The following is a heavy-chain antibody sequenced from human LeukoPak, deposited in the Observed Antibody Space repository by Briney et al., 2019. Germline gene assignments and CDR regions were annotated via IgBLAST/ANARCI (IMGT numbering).Heavy chain of an antibody. J-gene: IGHJ6*03. Sequence: GGTLRLSCAASGFTFSSYGMHWVRQAPGKGLEWVAFIRYDGSNKYYADSVKGRFTISRDNSKNTLYLQMNSLRAEDTAVYYCAKLSHGDYGYYYYYYMDVWGKGTTVTISS. CDR3: AKLSHGDYGYYYYYYMDV. CDR1: GFTFSSYG. CDR2: IRYDGSNK. V-gene: IGHV3-30*02. D-gene: IGHD4-17*01.